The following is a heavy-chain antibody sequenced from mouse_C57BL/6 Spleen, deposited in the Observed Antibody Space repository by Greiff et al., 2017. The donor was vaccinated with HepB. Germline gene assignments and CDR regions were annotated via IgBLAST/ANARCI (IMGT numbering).Heavy chain of an antibody. Sequence: VQLQQSGAELVKPGASVKLSCKASGYTFTSYWMQWVKQRPGQGLEWIGEIDPSDSYTNYNQKFKGKATLTVDTSSSTAYMQLSSLTSEDSAVYYCARMTTVNYFDYWGQGTTLTVSS. V-gene: IGHV1-50*01. CDR3: ARMTTVNYFDY. D-gene: IGHD1-1*01. CDR1: GYTFTSYW. CDR2: IDPSDSYT. J-gene: IGHJ2*01.